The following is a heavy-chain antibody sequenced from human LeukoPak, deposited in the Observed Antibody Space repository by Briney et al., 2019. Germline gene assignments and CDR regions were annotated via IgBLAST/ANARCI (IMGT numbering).Heavy chain of an antibody. J-gene: IGHJ4*02. V-gene: IGHV4-34*01. CDR2: INRSGST. D-gene: IGHD3-10*01. Sequence: SETLSLTCAVSGGSFSDYYWTWIRQPPGKGLEWIGEINRSGSTNYNPSLKSRVTISVDTSKNQFSLKLSSVTAADTAVYYCAGQYLYYYGSGSPPGYWGQGTLVTVSS. CDR3: AGQYLYYYGSGSPPGY. CDR1: GGSFSDYY.